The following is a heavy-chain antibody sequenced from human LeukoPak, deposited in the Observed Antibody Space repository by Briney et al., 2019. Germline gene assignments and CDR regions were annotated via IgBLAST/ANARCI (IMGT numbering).Heavy chain of an antibody. CDR3: ARAGSGYYVLDH. J-gene: IGHJ4*02. Sequence: SETLSLTCTVSGGXIRSYYWSWIRQPPGKGLEWIGYIYYSGNTDSNPSLKRRVTISVDTSKNQFSLNLRSVTAADTAVYYCARAGSGYYVLDHWGQGTLVTVSS. CDR1: GGXIRSYY. D-gene: IGHD5-12*01. V-gene: IGHV4-59*01. CDR2: IYYSGNT.